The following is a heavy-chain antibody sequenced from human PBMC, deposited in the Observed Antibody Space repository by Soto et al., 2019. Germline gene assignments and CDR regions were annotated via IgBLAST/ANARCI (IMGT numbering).Heavy chain of an antibody. Sequence: PSETLSLTCAVYGGSFSGYYLSWIRQPPGKGLEWIGEINHSGSTNYNPSLKSRVTISVDTSKNQFSLKLSSVTAADTAVYYCARAGVGSSSSGPIDYWGQGTLVTVSS. CDR1: GGSFSGYY. CDR2: INHSGST. J-gene: IGHJ4*02. V-gene: IGHV4-34*01. CDR3: ARAGVGSSSSGPIDY. D-gene: IGHD6-6*01.